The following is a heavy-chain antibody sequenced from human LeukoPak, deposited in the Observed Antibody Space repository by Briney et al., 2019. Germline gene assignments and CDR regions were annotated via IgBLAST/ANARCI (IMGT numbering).Heavy chain of an antibody. J-gene: IGHJ4*02. Sequence: GGSLRLSCVGSGFTFRSHAMSWVRQAPEKGLEFVSGIYENGGTTYYADSVKGRFTISRDNSKNTLYLQMDSLRGEDTAVYYCAKDFRIGYSAHFDYWGQGVLVTVSS. CDR1: GFTFRSHA. D-gene: IGHD2-21*01. V-gene: IGHV3-23*01. CDR3: AKDFRIGYSAHFDY. CDR2: IYENGGTT.